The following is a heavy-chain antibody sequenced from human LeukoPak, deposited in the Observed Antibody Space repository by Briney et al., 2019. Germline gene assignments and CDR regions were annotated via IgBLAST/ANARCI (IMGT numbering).Heavy chain of an antibody. D-gene: IGHD2-21*02. CDR2: TSHSGRT. V-gene: IGHV4-59*04. CDR1: GGSISSYY. Sequence: SETLSLTCTVSGGSISSYYWGWIRQPPGKGLEWIASTSHSGRTFYKTPLQSRVTMSVDTSKNQFSLSLRSVTAADTAVYYCARSPCGADCYFDSWGQGTLVTVSS. CDR3: ARSPCGADCYFDS. J-gene: IGHJ4*02.